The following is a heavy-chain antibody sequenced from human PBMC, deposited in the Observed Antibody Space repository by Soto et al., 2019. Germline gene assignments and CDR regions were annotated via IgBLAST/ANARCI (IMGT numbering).Heavy chain of an antibody. J-gene: IGHJ3*02. CDR1: GGYIGSGDCY. CDR3: ARPPFGESIDAFDI. Sequence: SQTLSLTSTVAGGYIGSGDCYWSWNRQPPGKGLEWIGYIYYSGSTYYNPSLKSRVTISVDTSKNQFSLKLSSVTAADTAVYYCARPPFGESIDAFDICGQGTMVTVSS. CDR2: IYYSGST. V-gene: IGHV4-30-4*01. D-gene: IGHD3-10*01.